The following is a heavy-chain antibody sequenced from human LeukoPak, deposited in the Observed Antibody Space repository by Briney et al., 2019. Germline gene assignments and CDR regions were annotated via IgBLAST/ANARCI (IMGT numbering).Heavy chain of an antibody. Sequence: PGGSLRLSCAASGFTFSSYAMHWVRQAPGKGLEWVAVISYDGSNKYYADSVKGRFTISRDNSKNTLYLQMNSLRAEDTAVYYCAAAGYSYGAFDYWGQGTLVTVS. CDR1: GFTFSSYA. CDR2: ISYDGSNK. D-gene: IGHD5-18*01. J-gene: IGHJ4*02. V-gene: IGHV3-30-3*01. CDR3: AAAGYSYGAFDY.